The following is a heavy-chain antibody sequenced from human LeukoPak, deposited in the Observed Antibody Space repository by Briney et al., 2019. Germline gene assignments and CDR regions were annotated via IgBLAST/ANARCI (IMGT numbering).Heavy chain of an antibody. CDR1: GFTFSSYA. V-gene: IGHV3-23*01. CDR3: AKDSYSYGYYYFDY. Sequence: GGSLRLSCAASGFTFSSYAMSWVRQAPGKGLEWVSAISGSGGSTYYVDSVKGRFTISRDNSKNTLYLQMNSLRAEDTAVYYCAKDSYSYGYYYFDYWGQGTLVTVSS. D-gene: IGHD5-18*01. J-gene: IGHJ4*02. CDR2: ISGSGGST.